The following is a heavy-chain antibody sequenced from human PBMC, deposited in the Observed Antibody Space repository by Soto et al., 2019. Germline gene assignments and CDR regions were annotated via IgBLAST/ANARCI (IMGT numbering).Heavy chain of an antibody. CDR3: ARGSRLLWFGEVDI. CDR1: GGTFSSYA. CDR2: IIPIFGTA. V-gene: IGHV1-69*13. Sequence: SAKVSCKASGGTFSSYASSWVRQAPGQGLEWMGGIIPIFGTANYAQKFQGRVTITADESTSTAYMELSSLRSEDTAVYYCARGSRLLWFGEVDIWGQGTMVTVS. J-gene: IGHJ3*02. D-gene: IGHD3-10*01.